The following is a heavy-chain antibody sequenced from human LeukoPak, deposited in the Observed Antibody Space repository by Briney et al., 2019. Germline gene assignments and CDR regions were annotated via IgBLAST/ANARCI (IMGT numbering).Heavy chain of an antibody. CDR3: ARASRGYSYGYDYYYYYGMDV. J-gene: IGHJ6*02. CDR2: IIPILGIA. D-gene: IGHD5-18*01. CDR1: GGTFSSYA. V-gene: IGHV1-69*04. Sequence: SVKVSCKASGGTFSSYAISWVRQAPGQGLEWMGRIIPILGIANYGQKFQGRVTITADKSTSPAYMELSSLRSEDTAVYYCARASRGYSYGYDYYYYYGMDVWGQGTTVTVSS.